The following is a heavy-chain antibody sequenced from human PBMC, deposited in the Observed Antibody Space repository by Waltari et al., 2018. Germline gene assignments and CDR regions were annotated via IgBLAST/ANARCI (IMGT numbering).Heavy chain of an antibody. J-gene: IGHJ3*02. V-gene: IGHV3-33*01. CDR3: ARGDGGSGLGASDI. Sequence: QVQLVESGGGVVQSGRSLGLSCVGSGFRFGKHGRNWVRQAPGKGLEWVAGIWYDGSNKNYVDSVKGRFTISRDNSKNTLYLEMNSLRAEDTAVYFCARGDGGSGLGASDIWGQGTMVTVSS. CDR1: GFRFGKHG. D-gene: IGHD3-3*01. CDR2: IWYDGSNK.